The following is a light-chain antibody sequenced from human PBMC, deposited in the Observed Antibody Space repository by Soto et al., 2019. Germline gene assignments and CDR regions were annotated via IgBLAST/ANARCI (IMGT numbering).Light chain of an antibody. CDR2: DVS. Sequence: QSALTQPASVSGSPGQSIAISCTGTNSDVGSYNYVSWYQQYLGKAPKLVIFDVSRRPSGVSDRFSGSKSGNTASLTISGLQAEDEADYYCSSYTGSRTVVFGGGTKVTVL. J-gene: IGLJ2*01. CDR3: SSYTGSRTVV. CDR1: NSDVGSYNY. V-gene: IGLV2-14*01.